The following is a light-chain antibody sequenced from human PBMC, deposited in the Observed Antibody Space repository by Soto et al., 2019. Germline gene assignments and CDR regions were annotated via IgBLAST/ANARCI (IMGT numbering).Light chain of an antibody. J-gene: IGKJ1*01. CDR3: QQSYSTPRT. CDR1: QSINSY. V-gene: IGKV1-39*01. CDR2: AAT. Sequence: DIQMTQSTSSLSASVGDRVTITCRASQSINSYLNWYQQKPGKAPKLLIYAATSLQSGVPPRFSGSGSGTDFTLTISSLQPEDFATYYCQQSYSTPRTFGQGTKVEIK.